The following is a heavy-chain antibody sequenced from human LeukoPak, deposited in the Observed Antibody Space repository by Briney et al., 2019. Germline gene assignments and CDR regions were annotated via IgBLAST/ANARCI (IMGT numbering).Heavy chain of an antibody. CDR1: GFTFSDEY. CDR2: ISGSGGST. D-gene: IGHD3-22*01. CDR3: AKTHDSSGYYYEYYFDY. J-gene: IGHJ4*02. V-gene: IGHV3-23*01. Sequence: GGSLRLSCAASGFTFSDEYMSWIRQAPGKGLEWVSAISGSGGSTYYADSVKGRFTISRDNSKNTLYLQMNSLRAEDTAVYYCAKTHDSSGYYYEYYFDYWGQGTLVTVSS.